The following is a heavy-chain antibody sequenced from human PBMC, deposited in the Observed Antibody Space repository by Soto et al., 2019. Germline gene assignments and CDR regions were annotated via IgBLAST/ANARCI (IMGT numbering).Heavy chain of an antibody. CDR2: ISAYNGNT. D-gene: IGHD4-17*01. J-gene: IGHJ3*02. V-gene: IGHV1-18*04. CDR1: GYTFTSYG. CDR3: ASVYGDYGDNI. Sequence: QVQLVQSGAEVKKPGASVKVSCKASGYTFTSYGISWVRQAPGQGLEWMGWISAYNGNTNYAQKFQGRVTMTRDTSISTAYMELSRLRSDDTAVYYCASVYGDYGDNIWGQGTMVTVSS.